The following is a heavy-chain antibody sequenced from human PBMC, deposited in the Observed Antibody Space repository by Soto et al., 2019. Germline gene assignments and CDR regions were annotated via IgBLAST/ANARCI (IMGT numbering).Heavy chain of an antibody. CDR2: ISYDGSNK. J-gene: IGHJ6*02. CDR1: GFTFSSYA. V-gene: IGHV3-30-3*01. CDR3: ARGSDVSLSPLHYYYGMDV. Sequence: QVQLVESGGGVVQPGRSLRLSCAASGFTFSSYAMHWVRQAPGKGLEWVAVISYDGSNKYYADSVKGRFTISRDNSKNTLYLQMNSLRAEDTAVYYCARGSDVSLSPLHYYYGMDVWGQGTTVTVSS.